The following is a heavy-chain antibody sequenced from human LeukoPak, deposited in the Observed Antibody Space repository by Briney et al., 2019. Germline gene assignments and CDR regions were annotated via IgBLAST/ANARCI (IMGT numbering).Heavy chain of an antibody. CDR1: GFTVSSNY. D-gene: IGHD3-22*01. V-gene: IGHV3-66*02. Sequence: GGSLRLSCAASGFTVSSNYMSWVRQAPGKGLEWVPVIYSGGSTYYADSVKGRFTISRDNSKNTLYLQMNSLRAEDTAVYYCARQTIDDSSGYYDYWGQGTLVTVSS. CDR2: IYSGGST. J-gene: IGHJ4*02. CDR3: ARQTIDDSSGYYDY.